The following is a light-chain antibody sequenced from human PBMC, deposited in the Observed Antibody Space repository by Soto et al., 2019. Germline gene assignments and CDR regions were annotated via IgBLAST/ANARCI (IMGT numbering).Light chain of an antibody. J-gene: IGKJ1*01. CDR1: QSINGN. CDR2: AAS. CDR3: QQYNSQWT. V-gene: IGKV1-39*01. Sequence: IKMTQSPASRSESVGDSVTVTCRASQSINGNLNWYQQKPGKAPKVLIYAASSLQSGVPSRLSGSGSGTEFTLTISRLQPDDFATYYCQQYNSQWTFGQGTKVDI.